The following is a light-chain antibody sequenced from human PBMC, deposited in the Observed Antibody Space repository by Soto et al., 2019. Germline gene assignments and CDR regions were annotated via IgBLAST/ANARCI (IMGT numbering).Light chain of an antibody. V-gene: IGKV1-33*01. CDR3: QQFDSPPIT. CDR2: DGS. CDR1: QDITNY. J-gene: IGKJ5*01. Sequence: DIQMTQSPSSLSASVGDRVTITCQASQDITNYLNWYQQKPGKAPRLLVYDGSNLDTGVPSRFSGSGSGTHFSFIISSLHPEDIATYYCQQFDSPPITFGQGTRLEI.